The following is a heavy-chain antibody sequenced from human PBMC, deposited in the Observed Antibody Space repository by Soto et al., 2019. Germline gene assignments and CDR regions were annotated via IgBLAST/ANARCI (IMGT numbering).Heavy chain of an antibody. J-gene: IGHJ6*02. CDR3: ARGGPQDGMDV. CDR1: GFSFSSYS. V-gene: IGHV3-21*01. CDR2: SSSTGSYL. Sequence: VQLVETGGGLVKPGGSLRLSCAVSGFSFSSYSMNWVRQAPGKGLEWVSSSSSTGSYLDYADSVKGRFIISRDNAKKSLYRQMNSLRAEDTAVYYCARGGPQDGMDVWGQGTTVSVS. D-gene: IGHD5-12*01.